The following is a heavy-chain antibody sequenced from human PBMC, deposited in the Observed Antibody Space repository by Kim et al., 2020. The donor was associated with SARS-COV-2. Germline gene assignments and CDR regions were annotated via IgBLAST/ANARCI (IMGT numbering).Heavy chain of an antibody. V-gene: IGHV1-3*01. J-gene: IGHJ5*02. CDR2: INAGNGNT. D-gene: IGHD5-18*01. Sequence: ASVKVSCKASGYTFTSYAMHWVRQAPGQRLEWMGWINAGNGNTKYSQKFQGRVTITRDTSASTAYMELSSLRSEDTAVYYCARGKWIQLWLLDTRFDPWGQGTLVTVSS. CDR3: ARGKWIQLWLLDTRFDP. CDR1: GYTFTSYA.